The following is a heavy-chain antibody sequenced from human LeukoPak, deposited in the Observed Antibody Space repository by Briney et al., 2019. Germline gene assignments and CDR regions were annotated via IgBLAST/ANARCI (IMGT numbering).Heavy chain of an antibody. Sequence: GGSLRLSCSASGFPFSSYAMHWVRQAPGKGLEYVSAISDSGGSTYYADSVKGRFTISRDNSKNTLYLQMSSLRAEDTAVYFCVRGYSFGPYGMDVRGQGTTVTVSS. CDR1: GFPFSSYA. CDR2: ISDSGGST. V-gene: IGHV3-64D*09. J-gene: IGHJ6*02. CDR3: VRGYSFGPYGMDV. D-gene: IGHD2-15*01.